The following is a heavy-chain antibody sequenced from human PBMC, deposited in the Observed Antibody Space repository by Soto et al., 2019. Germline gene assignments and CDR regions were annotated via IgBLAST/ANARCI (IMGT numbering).Heavy chain of an antibody. Sequence: EVQLVESGGGLVQPGGSLRLSCAASGFTFSSYWMHWVRQAPGKGLVWVSRINSDGSSTSYADSVKGRFTISRDNAKNTLYLQMNSLRAEDTAMYYCARVCGGDCYSPGVAAFDIWGQGTMVTVSS. CDR1: GFTFSSYW. J-gene: IGHJ3*02. CDR2: INSDGSST. D-gene: IGHD2-21*02. CDR3: ARVCGGDCYSPGVAAFDI. V-gene: IGHV3-74*01.